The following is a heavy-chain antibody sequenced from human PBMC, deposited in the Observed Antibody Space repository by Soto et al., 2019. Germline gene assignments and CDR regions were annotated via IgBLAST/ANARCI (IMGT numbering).Heavy chain of an antibody. D-gene: IGHD5-12*01. CDR1: GFTFSSYA. Sequence: EVQLLESGGGLVQPGGSLRLSCAASGFTFSSYAMSWVRQAPGKGLEWVSAISGSGGSTYYADSVKGRFTISRDNSKNTLYLQMNSLRAEDTAVYHCVTGPKWLELAGGAYYFDYWGQGTLVTVSS. V-gene: IGHV3-23*01. CDR3: VTGPKWLELAGGAYYFDY. J-gene: IGHJ4*02. CDR2: ISGSGGST.